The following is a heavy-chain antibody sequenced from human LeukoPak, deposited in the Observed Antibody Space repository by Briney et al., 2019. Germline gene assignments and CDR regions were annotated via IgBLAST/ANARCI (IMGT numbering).Heavy chain of an antibody. V-gene: IGHV4-59*01. CDR2: MHYTRST. Sequence: SETLSLTXSVSGASISSYYWSWIRQPPGKGLEWIGYMHYTRSTNCNASLKSRVTMSIDTSKNQFSLKLSSVTAADTAVYFCARVLDYDSGNSDAFDIWGQGTVVTVSS. J-gene: IGHJ3*02. D-gene: IGHD3-22*01. CDR1: GASISSYY. CDR3: ARVLDYDSGNSDAFDI.